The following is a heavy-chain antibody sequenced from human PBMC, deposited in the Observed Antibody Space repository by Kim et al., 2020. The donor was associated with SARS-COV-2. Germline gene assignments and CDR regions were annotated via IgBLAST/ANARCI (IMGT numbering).Heavy chain of an antibody. CDR2: IKQDGSEK. V-gene: IGHV3-7*04. J-gene: IGHJ4*02. CDR1: GFTFSNNW. D-gene: IGHD6-19*01. CDR3: ARGSACGF. Sequence: GGSLRLSCEASGFTFSNNWMNWVRQAPGRGLEWVANIKQDGSEKYYVDSVKGRFTISRDNTKNSLYLEMTSLRAEDTAIYYCARGSACGFWGQGTLVTVS.